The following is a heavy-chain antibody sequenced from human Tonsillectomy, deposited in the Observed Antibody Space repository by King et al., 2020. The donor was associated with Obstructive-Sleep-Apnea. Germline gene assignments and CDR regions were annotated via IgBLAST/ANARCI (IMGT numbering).Heavy chain of an antibody. D-gene: IGHD1-14*01. Sequence: VQLVESGAEVKKPGESLKISCKGSGYSFTGYWIGWVRQMPGKGLEWMGIIYPGDSETRYSPSFQGQVTISADKSISTAYLQWNSLKASDTAMYYCARQRRALEDHTGAFDIWGQGTLVTVSS. CDR1: GYSFTGYW. CDR2: IYPGDSET. V-gene: IGHV5-51*01. CDR3: ARQRRALEDHTGAFDI. J-gene: IGHJ3*02.